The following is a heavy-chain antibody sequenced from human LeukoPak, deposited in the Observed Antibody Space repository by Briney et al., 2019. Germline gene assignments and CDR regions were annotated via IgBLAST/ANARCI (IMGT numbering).Heavy chain of an antibody. D-gene: IGHD4-17*01. J-gene: IGHJ6*03. V-gene: IGHV3-30*02. CDR3: AKVGDYLYYYYMDV. Sequence: TGGSLRLSCAASGFTFSSYGIHWVRQAPGKGLEWVAFIRYDGTNKYYADSVKGRFTISRDNSKNTLYLQMNSLRAEDTAVYYCAKVGDYLYYYYMDVWGKGTTVTVSS. CDR2: IRYDGTNK. CDR1: GFTFSSYG.